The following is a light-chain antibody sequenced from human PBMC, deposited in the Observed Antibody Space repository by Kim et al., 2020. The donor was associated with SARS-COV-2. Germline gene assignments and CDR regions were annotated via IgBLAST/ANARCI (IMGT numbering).Light chain of an antibody. CDR1: HNIGNS. CDR2: KAS. V-gene: IGKV1-5*03. J-gene: IGKJ1*01. CDR3: QQYDSLPWT. Sequence: SAFIGDKVTITCRASHNIGNSLAWFQQKFGRAPSLLIHKASSLESGVPSRFTGAGSGTEFTLTIASLQPDDFANYYCQQYDSLPWTFGPGTKVEI.